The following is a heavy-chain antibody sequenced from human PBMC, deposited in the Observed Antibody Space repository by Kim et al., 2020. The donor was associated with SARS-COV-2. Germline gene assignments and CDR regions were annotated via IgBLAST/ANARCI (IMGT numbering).Heavy chain of an antibody. D-gene: IGHD3-10*01. J-gene: IGHJ5*02. CDR2: INHSGST. CDR3: ASARPRGPLLWFGELFGWFDP. V-gene: IGHV4-34*01. Sequence: SETLSPTCAVYGGSFSGYYWSWIRQPPGKGLEWIGEINHSGSTNYNPSFKSRVTISADTSKNQCSLKLSSVTAADTAVNYCASARPRGPLLWFGELFGWFDPWGQGTLDTVSS. CDR1: GGSFSGYY.